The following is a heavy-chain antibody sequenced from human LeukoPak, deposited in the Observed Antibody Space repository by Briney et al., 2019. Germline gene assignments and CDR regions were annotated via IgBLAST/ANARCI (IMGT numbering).Heavy chain of an antibody. CDR3: ARRLGYSVFSNGDDEDYYYYGMDV. J-gene: IGHJ6*02. V-gene: IGHV4-59*08. D-gene: IGHD4-17*01. CDR2: IYYGGST. CDR1: GGSISSYY. Sequence: PSETLSLTCTVSGGSISSYYWSWIRQPPGKGLEWIGYIYYGGSTNYNPSLKSRVTISVDTSKNQFSLKLSSVTAADTAVYYCARRLGYSVFSNGDDEDYYYYGMDVWGQGTTVTVSS.